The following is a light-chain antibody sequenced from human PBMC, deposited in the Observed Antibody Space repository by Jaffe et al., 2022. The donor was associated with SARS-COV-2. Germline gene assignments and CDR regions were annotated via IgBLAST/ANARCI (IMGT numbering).Light chain of an antibody. CDR2: NTN. Sequence: QTVVTQEPSFSVSPGGTVTLTCGLNSGSVSTNHYPTWFQQTPGQAPRTLIYNTNTRSSGVPDRFSGSILGNKAALTITGAQADDESDYYCVLYLGSGISVFGGGTKLTVL. V-gene: IGLV8-61*01. CDR1: SGSVSTNHY. J-gene: IGLJ3*02. CDR3: VLYLGSGISV.